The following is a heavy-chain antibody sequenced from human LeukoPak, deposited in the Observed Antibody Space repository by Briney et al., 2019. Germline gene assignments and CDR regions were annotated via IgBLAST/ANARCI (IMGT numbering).Heavy chain of an antibody. Sequence: PSETLSLTCALSVGSLSVSYWSWIPQPLRKGLEWMGEINHSRSTNYDPPLKSRVTISVDTSKNQFSLKLRSVTAADTAVYYCASSRGYSGLGTYYYYGMDVWGQGTTVTVSS. D-gene: IGHD5-12*01. J-gene: IGHJ6*02. V-gene: IGHV4-34*01. CDR1: VGSLSVSY. CDR2: INHSRST. CDR3: ASSRGYSGLGTYYYYGMDV.